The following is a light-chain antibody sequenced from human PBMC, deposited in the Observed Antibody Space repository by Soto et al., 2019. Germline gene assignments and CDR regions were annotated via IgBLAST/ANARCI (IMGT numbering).Light chain of an antibody. CDR3: QQYGSPPMYT. CDR2: GAS. V-gene: IGKV3-20*01. Sequence: DIVLTQYPRTLSFSPGESATLFCRASQSVSSSYLAWYQPKPGQAPRLLIYGASSRATGIPDMFSGSGSGTDITLTISRLEPEEFAVYYCQQYGSPPMYTFGQGTKVDIK. J-gene: IGKJ2*01. CDR1: QSVSSSY.